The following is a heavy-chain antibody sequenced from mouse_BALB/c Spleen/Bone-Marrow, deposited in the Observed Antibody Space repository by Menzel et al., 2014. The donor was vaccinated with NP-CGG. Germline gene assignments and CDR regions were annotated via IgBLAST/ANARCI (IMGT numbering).Heavy chain of an antibody. J-gene: IGHJ4*01. CDR2: INPYNDVT. V-gene: IGHV1-14*01. D-gene: IGHD2-4*01. CDR1: GYTFTSNI. Sequence: EVQLQQSGPELVKPGASVKVSCKASGYTFTSNIINWVKQKPGQGLEWIGYINPYNDVTKYNEKLKGKATLTSDMSSNTAYMELNSLTSEDSAVYYCAKAAYYDYDGRAMDYWGQGTSVIVSS. CDR3: AKAAYYDYDGRAMDY.